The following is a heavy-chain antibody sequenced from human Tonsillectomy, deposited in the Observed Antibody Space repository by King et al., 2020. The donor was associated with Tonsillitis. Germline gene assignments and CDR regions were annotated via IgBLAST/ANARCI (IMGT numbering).Heavy chain of an antibody. J-gene: IGHJ3*02. D-gene: IGHD7-27*01. V-gene: IGHV3-53*01. CDR3: ARDGRKRARELGTHDAFDI. Sequence: VQLVESGGGLIQPGGSLRLSCAASGFTVSSNYMSWVRQAPGKGLEWVSVIYSGGSTYYADSVKGRFTISRDNSKNTLYLQMNSLRAEDTAVYYCARDGRKRARELGTHDAFDIWGQGTMVTVSS. CDR2: IYSGGST. CDR1: GFTVSSNY.